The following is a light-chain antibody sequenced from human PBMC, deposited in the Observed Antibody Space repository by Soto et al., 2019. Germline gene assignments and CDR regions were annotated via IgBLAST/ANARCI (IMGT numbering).Light chain of an antibody. CDR1: QGISTF. CDR2: AAS. Sequence: DIQMTQSPSSWSTSVGEMSPTLFRASQGISTFLNWYQQKPGKAPRLLIYAASRLQSGVPARFSGSGVETDFTLTITSLQPEDFGIYYCQQSYALVRTFGGGTKVDIK. CDR3: QQSYALVRT. V-gene: IGKV1-39*01. J-gene: IGKJ4*01.